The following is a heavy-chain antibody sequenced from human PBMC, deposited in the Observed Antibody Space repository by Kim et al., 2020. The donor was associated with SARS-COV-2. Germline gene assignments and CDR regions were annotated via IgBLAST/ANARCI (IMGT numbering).Heavy chain of an antibody. J-gene: IGHJ5*02. CDR1: GGSISSSSYY. Sequence: SETLSLTCTVSGGSISSSSYYWGWIRQPPGKGLEWIGSIYYSGSTYYNPSLKSRVTISVDTSKNQFSLKLSSVTAADTAVFYCARHIPIYSNYEPASGNWFDPWGQGTRFTVSS. V-gene: IGHV4-39*01. D-gene: IGHD4-4*01. CDR2: IYYSGST. CDR3: ARHIPIYSNYEPASGNWFDP.